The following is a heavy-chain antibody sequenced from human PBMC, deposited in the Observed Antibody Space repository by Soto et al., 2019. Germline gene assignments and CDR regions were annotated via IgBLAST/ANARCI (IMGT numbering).Heavy chain of an antibody. Sequence: GASVKVSCKASGYTFTNYYVQWVRQAPGQGLEWMGVIHPDGGDTTYAQKFQDRVTMTRDTSTSTAYMELSRLRSEDTAVYYCARDLTIPGAWFDPWGQGTLVTVSS. J-gene: IGHJ5*02. D-gene: IGHD3-3*01. CDR1: GYTFTNYY. CDR2: IHPDGGDT. CDR3: ARDLTIPGAWFDP. V-gene: IGHV1-46*01.